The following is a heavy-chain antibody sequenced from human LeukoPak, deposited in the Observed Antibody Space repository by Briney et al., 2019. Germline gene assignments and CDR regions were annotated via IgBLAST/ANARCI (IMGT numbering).Heavy chain of an antibody. J-gene: IGHJ4*02. Sequence: ASVKVSCKASGYTFTSYDINWVRQATGQGLEWMGWTNPNSGNTGYAQKFQGRVTMTRNTSISTAYMELSSLRSEDTAVYYCARHSSGWPYEPDYWGQGTLVTVSS. CDR1: GYTFTSYD. V-gene: IGHV1-8*01. D-gene: IGHD6-19*01. CDR3: ARHSSGWPYEPDY. CDR2: TNPNSGNT.